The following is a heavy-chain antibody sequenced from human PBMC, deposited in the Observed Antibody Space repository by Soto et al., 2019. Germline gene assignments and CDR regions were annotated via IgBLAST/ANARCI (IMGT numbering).Heavy chain of an antibody. CDR1: GGSISSSNW. Sequence: ETLSLTCAVSGGSISSSNWWSWVRQPPGKGLEWIGEIYHSGSTNYNPSLKSRVTISVDKSKNQFSLKLSSVTAADTAVYYCARAPDPWGEAFDIWGQGTMVTVSS. J-gene: IGHJ3*02. CDR3: ARAPDPWGEAFDI. V-gene: IGHV4-4*02. D-gene: IGHD7-27*01. CDR2: IYHSGST.